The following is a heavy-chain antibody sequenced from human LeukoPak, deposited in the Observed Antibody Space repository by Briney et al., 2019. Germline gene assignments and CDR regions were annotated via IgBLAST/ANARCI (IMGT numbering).Heavy chain of an antibody. CDR1: GGSVSSSGYY. V-gene: IGHV4-61*08. CDR3: ARDPYGMDV. J-gene: IGHJ6*04. Sequence: SETLSLTCTVSGGSVSSSGYYWSWIGQPPGKGLEWIAYIYYSGSTNYNPSLKSRVTISVDTSKNQFSLKMRSVTAADTAVYYCARDPYGMDVWGKGTTVTVSS. CDR2: IYYSGST.